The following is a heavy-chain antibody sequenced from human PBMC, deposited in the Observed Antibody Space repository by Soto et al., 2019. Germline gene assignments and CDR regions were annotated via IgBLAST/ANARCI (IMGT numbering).Heavy chain of an antibody. CDR1: GFSLSTTGVG. V-gene: IGHV2-5*02. Sequence: QITLKESGPTLVKPTQTLTLTCTFSGFSLSTTGVGVGWIRQPPGKALEWLAVIYWDDDKRYSPSLKNRLTITKDTDKNQVVLTMTNKDPVDTATYYCAHRLPHNIDWNAGYFDPWGQGTLVTVSS. J-gene: IGHJ5*02. D-gene: IGHD1-1*01. CDR3: AHRLPHNIDWNAGYFDP. CDR2: IYWDDDK.